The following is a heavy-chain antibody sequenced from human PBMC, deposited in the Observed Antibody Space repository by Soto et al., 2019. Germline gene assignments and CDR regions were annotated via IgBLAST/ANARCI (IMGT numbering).Heavy chain of an antibody. CDR1: GGSFSGYY. V-gene: IGHV4-34*01. J-gene: IGHJ4*02. D-gene: IGHD5-12*01. Sequence: PSETLSLTCAVYGGSFSGYYWSWIRQPPGKGLEWIGEINHSGSTNYNPSLKSRVTISVDTSKNQFSLKLSSVTAADTAVYYCTKNSAYALDYWGQGTLVTVSS. CDR2: INHSGST. CDR3: TKNSAYALDY.